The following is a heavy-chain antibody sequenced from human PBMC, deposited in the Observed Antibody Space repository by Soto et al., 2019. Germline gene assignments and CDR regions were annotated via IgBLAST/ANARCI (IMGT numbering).Heavy chain of an antibody. CDR3: ARAGCGGDCYPYYYYMDV. J-gene: IGHJ6*03. D-gene: IGHD2-21*01. CDR1: GYTFTGYY. CDR2: INPNSGGT. Sequence: AASVKVSCKASGYTFTGYYMHWVRQAPGQGLEWMGWINPNSGGTNYAQKFQGWVTMTRDTSISTAYMELSRLRSDDTAVYYCARAGCGGDCYPYYYYMDVWGKGTTVTVSS. V-gene: IGHV1-2*04.